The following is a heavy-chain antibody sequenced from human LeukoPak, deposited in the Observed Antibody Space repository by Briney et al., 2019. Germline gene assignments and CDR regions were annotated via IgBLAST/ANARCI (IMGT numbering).Heavy chain of an antibody. D-gene: IGHD3-22*01. CDR3: AKTGYCNWFDP. CDR1: GFTFSSYA. CDR2: ISASGGST. V-gene: IGHV3-23*01. Sequence: PGESLTLSCAASGFTFSSYAMSWVRQAPGKGLEWVSAISASGGSTYYADSVKGRFTISRDNSKNTLYLQMNSLRAEDTAVYYCAKTGYCNWFDPWGQGTLVTVSS. J-gene: IGHJ5*02.